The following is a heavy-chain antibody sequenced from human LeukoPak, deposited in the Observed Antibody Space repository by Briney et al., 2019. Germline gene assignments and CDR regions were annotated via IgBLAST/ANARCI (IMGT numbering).Heavy chain of an antibody. Sequence: SETLSLTCAVSGGSISSGGYSWSWIRQPPGKGLEWIGYIYYSGSTYYNPSLKSRVTISVDTSKNQFSLKLSSVTAADTAVYYCARDTHTLSSYDYYGMDVWGQGTTVTVSS. CDR1: GGSISSGGYS. CDR2: IYYSGST. D-gene: IGHD2-21*01. CDR3: ARDTHTLSSYDYYGMDV. J-gene: IGHJ6*02. V-gene: IGHV4-30-2*05.